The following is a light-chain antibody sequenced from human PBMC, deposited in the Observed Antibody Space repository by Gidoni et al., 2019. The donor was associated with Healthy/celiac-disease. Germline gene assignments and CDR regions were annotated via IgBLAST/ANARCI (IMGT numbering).Light chain of an antibody. CDR1: QSVLYSSKNKNY. CDR2: WAS. CDR3: QQYYSTAWT. Sequence: DIVMTQSPDSLAVSLGERATINCKSSQSVLYSSKNKNYLAWYQQKPGQPPKLLFYWASTRESGVPDRFSGSGSGTDFTLTISSLQAEDVAVYYCQQYYSTAWTFGQXTKVEIK. V-gene: IGKV4-1*01. J-gene: IGKJ1*01.